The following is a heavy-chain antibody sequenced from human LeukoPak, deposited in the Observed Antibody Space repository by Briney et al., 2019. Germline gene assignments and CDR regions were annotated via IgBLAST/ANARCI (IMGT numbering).Heavy chain of an antibody. CDR3: ASGSFWGDDYFDS. D-gene: IGHD1-26*01. J-gene: IGHJ4*02. V-gene: IGHV3-23*01. CDR2: INAGGGST. Sequence: GGSLRLSCAASGFTFSNYAMNWVRQAPGKGLEWVSAINAGGGSTYYADSVKGRFTISRDNAKTSLYLQMNSLRSEDTAFYFCASGSFWGDDYFDSWGQGTLVTVSS. CDR1: GFTFSNYA.